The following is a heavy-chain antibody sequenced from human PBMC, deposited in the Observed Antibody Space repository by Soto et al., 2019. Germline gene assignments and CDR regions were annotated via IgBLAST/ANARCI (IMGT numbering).Heavy chain of an antibody. D-gene: IGHD3-10*01. Sequence: QVQLVQSGAEVKKPGASVKVSCKASGYTFTSYGISWVRQAPGQGLEWMGWISAYNGNTNYAQKLHGRVTMTTDTSTSTAYMELRSLRSDDTALYYCAREHRGIYGSGSYYIGDYWGQGTLVTVSS. CDR3: AREHRGIYGSGSYYIGDY. CDR1: GYTFTSYG. CDR2: ISAYNGNT. V-gene: IGHV1-18*01. J-gene: IGHJ4*02.